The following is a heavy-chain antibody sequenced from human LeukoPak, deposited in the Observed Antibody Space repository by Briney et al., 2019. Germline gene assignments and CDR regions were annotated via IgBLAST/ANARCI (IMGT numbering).Heavy chain of an antibody. Sequence: GASVKVSCKASGYTFTSYAMNWVRQAPGQGLEWIGWINTNTGNPTYAQGFTGRFDFSLDTSVSTAYLQISSLKAEDTAVYYCATTLIAVAGQFDYWGQGTLVTVSS. CDR1: GYTFTSYA. D-gene: IGHD6-19*01. V-gene: IGHV7-4-1*02. J-gene: IGHJ4*02. CDR3: ATTLIAVAGQFDY. CDR2: INTNTGNP.